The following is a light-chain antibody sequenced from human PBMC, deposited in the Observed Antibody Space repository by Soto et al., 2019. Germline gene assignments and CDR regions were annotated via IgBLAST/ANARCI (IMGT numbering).Light chain of an antibody. CDR3: QQYGSSPRT. CDR1: QSVSSSY. CDR2: GAS. Sequence: EIVLTQSPGTLSLSPGERATLSCRASQSVSSSYLAWYQQKPGQAPRLPIYGASSRATGIPDRFSGIGSGTDFTLTISRLEPEDFAVYYCQQYGSSPRTFGQGTKVEIK. V-gene: IGKV3-20*01. J-gene: IGKJ1*01.